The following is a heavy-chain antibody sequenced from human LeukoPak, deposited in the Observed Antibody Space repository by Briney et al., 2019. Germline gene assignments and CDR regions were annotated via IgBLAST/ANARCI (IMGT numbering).Heavy chain of an antibody. CDR1: GFTFSSYW. Sequence: GSLRLSCAASGFTFSSYWMSWVRQAPGKGLEWVANIKQDGSEKYYVDSVKGRFTISRDNAKNSLYLQMNSLRAEDTAVYYCASPYSGSYLFDYWGQGTLVTVSS. J-gene: IGHJ4*02. D-gene: IGHD1-26*01. CDR2: IKQDGSEK. CDR3: ASPYSGSYLFDY. V-gene: IGHV3-7*01.